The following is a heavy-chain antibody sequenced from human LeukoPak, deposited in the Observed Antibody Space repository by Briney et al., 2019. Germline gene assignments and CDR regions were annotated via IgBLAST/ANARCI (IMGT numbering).Heavy chain of an antibody. J-gene: IGHJ4*02. V-gene: IGHV3-23*01. D-gene: IGHD3-10*01. CDR1: GFTLGSYA. CDR2: ISGNGYNT. Sequence: GASLRLSCAVSGFTLGSYAMSWVRQPPGKRLEWVSAISGNGYNTYYAHSVKGRFTISSESSGNTLYLQMHNLRAEDTAVYYCAKGVRLWFAFYFDYWGQGTLVTVSS. CDR3: AKGVRLWFAFYFDY.